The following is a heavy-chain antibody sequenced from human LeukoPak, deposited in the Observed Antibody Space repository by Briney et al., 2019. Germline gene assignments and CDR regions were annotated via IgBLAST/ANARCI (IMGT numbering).Heavy chain of an antibody. CDR1: GFTFSSYS. D-gene: IGHD3-10*01. Sequence: GGSLRLPCAASGFTFSSYSMNWVRQAPGKGLEWVSSISSSSSYIYYADSVKGRFTISRDNAKNSLYLQMNSLRAEDTAVYYCARVSPGVRGGDYWGQGTLVTVSS. CDR3: ARVSPGVRGGDY. V-gene: IGHV3-21*01. J-gene: IGHJ4*02. CDR2: ISSSSSYI.